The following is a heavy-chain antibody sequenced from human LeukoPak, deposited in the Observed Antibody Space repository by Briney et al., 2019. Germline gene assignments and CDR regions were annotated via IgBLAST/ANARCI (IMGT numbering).Heavy chain of an antibody. V-gene: IGHV7-4-1*02. Sequence: ASVKVSCKASGYTFTSYAMNWMRQAPGQGLEWMGWINTNTGNPTYAQGFTGRFVFSLDTSVSTAYLQISSLKAEDTAVYYCARLSLVWGSYRSDYNWFDPWGQGALVTVSS. J-gene: IGHJ5*02. CDR2: INTNTGNP. CDR1: GYTFTSYA. D-gene: IGHD3-16*02. CDR3: ARLSLVWGSYRSDYNWFDP.